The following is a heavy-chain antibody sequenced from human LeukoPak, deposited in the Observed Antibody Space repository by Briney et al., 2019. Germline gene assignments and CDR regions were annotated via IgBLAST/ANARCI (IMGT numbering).Heavy chain of an antibody. V-gene: IGHV3-48*02. CDR2: ITSSSRI. CDR3: ARDGGAGYYGAYFAY. CDR1: GCTVSSYS. D-gene: IGHD4-17*01. J-gene: IGHJ4*02. Sequence: PGGSLRLSCAASGCTVSSYSKNWVRQAPGKGLEWLSYITSSSRIYYTDSVKGRVTISRDNAMNSLYLQMNSLRDEDTAVYYCARDGGAGYYGAYFAYWGQGTLVTVSS.